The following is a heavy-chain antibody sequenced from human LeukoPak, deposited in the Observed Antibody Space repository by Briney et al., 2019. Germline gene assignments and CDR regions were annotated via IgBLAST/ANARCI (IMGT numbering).Heavy chain of an antibody. CDR3: ARRYYDILTGYYDY. CDR2: IYYSGST. J-gene: IGHJ4*02. D-gene: IGHD3-9*01. V-gene: IGHV4-39*01. CDR1: GGSISSYY. Sequence: PSETLSLTCTVSGGSISSYYWGWIRQPPGKGLEWIGSIYYSGSTYYNPSLKSRVTISVDTSKNQFSLKLSSVTAADTAVYYCARRYYDILTGYYDYWGQGTLVTVSS.